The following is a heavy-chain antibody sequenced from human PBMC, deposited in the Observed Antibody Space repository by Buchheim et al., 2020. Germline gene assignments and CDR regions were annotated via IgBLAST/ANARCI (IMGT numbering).Heavy chain of an antibody. CDR1: GYTFTSYD. D-gene: IGHD3-16*01. Sequence: QVQLVQSGAEVKKPGASVKVSCKASGYTFTSYDINWVRQATGQGLEWMGWMNPNSGNTGYAQKFQGRVTMTRNTSISPAYMELSSLRSEDTAVYYCARGTPPLYDYVWGSYLYYFDYWGQGTL. V-gene: IGHV1-8*01. CDR3: ARGTPPLYDYVWGSYLYYFDY. CDR2: MNPNSGNT. J-gene: IGHJ4*02.